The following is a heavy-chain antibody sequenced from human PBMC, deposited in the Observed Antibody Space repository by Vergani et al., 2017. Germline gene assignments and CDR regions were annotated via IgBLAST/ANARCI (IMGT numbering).Heavy chain of an antibody. V-gene: IGHV4-31*11. CDR3: ARASIGAMIFGVVIIRFAFDI. D-gene: IGHD3/OR15-3a*01. Sequence: QVQLQESGPGLVKPSQTLSLTCAVSGGSISSGGYYWSWIRQHPGKGLEWIGYIYYSGSTYYNPSLKSRVTISVDTSKNQFSLKLSFVTAADTAVYYCARASIGAMIFGVVIIRFAFDIWGQGTMVTVSS. J-gene: IGHJ3*02. CDR2: IYYSGST. CDR1: GGSISSGGYY.